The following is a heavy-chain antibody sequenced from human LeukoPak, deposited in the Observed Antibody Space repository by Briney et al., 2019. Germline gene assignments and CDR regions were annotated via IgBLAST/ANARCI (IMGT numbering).Heavy chain of an antibody. J-gene: IGHJ4*02. CDR1: GYSISSGYY. Sequence: PSETLSLTCTVSGYSISSGYYWGWIRQPPGKGLEWIGSIYHSGSTYYNPSLKSRVTISVDTSKNQFSLKLSSVTAADTAVYYCARGPYYYDSSGSPFDYWGQGTLVTVSS. CDR3: ARGPYYYDSSGSPFDY. D-gene: IGHD3-22*01. CDR2: IYHSGST. V-gene: IGHV4-38-2*02.